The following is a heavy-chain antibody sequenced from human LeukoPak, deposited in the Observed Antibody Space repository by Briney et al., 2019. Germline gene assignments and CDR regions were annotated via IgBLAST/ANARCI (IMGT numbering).Heavy chain of an antibody. V-gene: IGHV1-46*01. Sequence: GASVKVSCKASGYTFSNYDMNWVRQAPGQGLEWMGMITPSGGISYAQKFQGRVTMTRDMSTNTVYMELSGLRSEDTAVYYCARVTGFYSSSWYILDYWGQGTLVTVSS. CDR1: GYTFSNYD. CDR2: ITPSGGI. J-gene: IGHJ4*02. D-gene: IGHD6-13*01. CDR3: ARVTGFYSSSWYILDY.